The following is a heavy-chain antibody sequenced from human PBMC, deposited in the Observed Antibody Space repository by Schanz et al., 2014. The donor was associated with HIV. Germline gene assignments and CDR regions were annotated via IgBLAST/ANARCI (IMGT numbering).Heavy chain of an antibody. D-gene: IGHD5-12*01. J-gene: IGHJ4*02. Sequence: QVQLVQSGAEVKKPGSSVKVSCKASGGPFTSYAISWVRQAPGQGLEWMGGIIPIFGTANYAQKFQGRVTIIADESTSTAYMDLRSLRSDDTAVYYCARGAAEMATMTPWRYWGQGTLVTVSS. CDR1: GGPFTSYA. CDR3: ARGAAEMATMTPWRY. CDR2: IIPIFGTA. V-gene: IGHV1-69*01.